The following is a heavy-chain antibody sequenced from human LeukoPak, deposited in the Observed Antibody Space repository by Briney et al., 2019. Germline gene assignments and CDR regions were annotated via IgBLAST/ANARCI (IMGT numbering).Heavy chain of an antibody. CDR1: GGTFSSYA. J-gene: IGHJ3*02. V-gene: IGHV1-69*13. D-gene: IGHD3-10*01. Sequence: ASVKVSCKASGGTFSSYAISWVRQAPGQGLEWMGGIIPIFGTANYAQKFQGRVTITADESTSTAYMELSSLRSEDTAVYYCARIGPGEDAFDIWGQGTMVTVSS. CDR2: IIPIFGTA. CDR3: ARIGPGEDAFDI.